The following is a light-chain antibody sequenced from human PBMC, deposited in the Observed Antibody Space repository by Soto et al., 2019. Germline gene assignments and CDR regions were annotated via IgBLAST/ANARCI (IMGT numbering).Light chain of an antibody. Sequence: EIVLTQSLGTLSLSPGESATLSCRTSQSLSGSYLAWYQQKPGQALRLVIYDASSRATGIPDRFSGSGSGTDFTLTISRLEPEDFAVYYCQQYGTSPELTFGGGTKVEIE. CDR1: QSLSGSY. J-gene: IGKJ4*01. CDR3: QQYGTSPELT. V-gene: IGKV3-20*01. CDR2: DAS.